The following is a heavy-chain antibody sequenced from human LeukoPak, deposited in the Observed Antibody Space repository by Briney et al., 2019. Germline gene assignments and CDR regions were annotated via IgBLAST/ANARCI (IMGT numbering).Heavy chain of an antibody. Sequence: PGGSLRLSCAASGFTFSRNWMHWVRQAPGKGLLYVSRINSDGSSTNYADSVKGRFTISRDNAKNTLYLQMNSLRAEDTAVYYCARGGYSSGWYAAFDYWGQGTLVTVSS. J-gene: IGHJ4*02. CDR2: INSDGSST. CDR1: GFTFSRNW. V-gene: IGHV3-74*01. D-gene: IGHD6-19*01. CDR3: ARGGYSSGWYAAFDY.